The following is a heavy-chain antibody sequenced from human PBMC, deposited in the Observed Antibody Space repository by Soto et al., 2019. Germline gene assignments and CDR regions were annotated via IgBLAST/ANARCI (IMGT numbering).Heavy chain of an antibody. V-gene: IGHV4-39*01. Sequence: LSLTCTVSGGSISSSSYYWGWIRQPPGKGLEWIGSIYYSGSTYYNPSLKSRVTISVDTSKNQFSLKLSSVTAADTAVYYCLRVPAAREYYFDYWGQGTLVTVSS. D-gene: IGHD2-2*01. CDR3: LRVPAAREYYFDY. CDR2: IYYSGST. J-gene: IGHJ4*02. CDR1: GGSISSSSYY.